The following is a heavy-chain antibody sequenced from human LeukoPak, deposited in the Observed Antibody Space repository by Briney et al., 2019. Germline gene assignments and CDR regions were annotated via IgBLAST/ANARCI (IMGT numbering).Heavy chain of an antibody. D-gene: IGHD2-15*01. Sequence: SETLSLTCTVSGGSISSSSYYWGWIRQPPGKGLEWIGSIYYSGSTYYNPSLKSRVTISVDTSKNQFSLKLSSVTAADTAVYYCARHMGYCSGGSCWRPYYYYGMDVWAKGPRSPSP. CDR1: GGSISSSSYY. CDR3: ARHMGYCSGGSCWRPYYYYGMDV. V-gene: IGHV4-39*01. J-gene: IGHJ6*02. CDR2: IYYSGST.